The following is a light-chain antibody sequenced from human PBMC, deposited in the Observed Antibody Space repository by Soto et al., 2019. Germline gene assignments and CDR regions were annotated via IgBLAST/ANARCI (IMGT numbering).Light chain of an antibody. CDR3: QQYNNWPTA. J-gene: IGKJ4*01. CDR2: GAS. Sequence: EIVMTQSPATLSVSPGERATLSCRASQSVSSNLAWYQQKPGQAPRLLIYGASTMATGIPARFSGSGSGTEFTLTISSLQYEDFAVYYCQQYNNWPTAFGGGTKVEIK. CDR1: QSVSSN. V-gene: IGKV3-15*01.